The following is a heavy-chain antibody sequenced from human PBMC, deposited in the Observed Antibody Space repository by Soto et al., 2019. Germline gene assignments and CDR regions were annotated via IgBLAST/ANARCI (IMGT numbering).Heavy chain of an antibody. J-gene: IGHJ3*02. D-gene: IGHD3-22*01. CDR1: GGSISGGVHS. V-gene: IGHV4-30-4*01. Sequence: SETLSLTCTVSGGSISGGVHSWSWIRQPPGKGLEWIGHIFDSGSTYYNPSLKSRLTISVDTSKNQFSLRLSSVTAADTAVYYCARGTNYYDSSGYYYSSLHAFDIWGQGTMVTVSS. CDR2: IFDSGST. CDR3: ARGTNYYDSSGYYYSSLHAFDI.